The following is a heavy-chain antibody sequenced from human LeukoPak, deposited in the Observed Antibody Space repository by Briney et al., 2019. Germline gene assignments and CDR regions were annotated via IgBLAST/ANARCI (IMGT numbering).Heavy chain of an antibody. Sequence: GGSLRLSCAASGFTFSSYSMNWVRQAPGKGLEWVSSISSSNSYIYYADSVKGRFTISRDNPKNTLSLQMNSLRAEDTAVYYCARDHGSGWTGDYFDYWGQGTLVTVSS. CDR2: ISSSNSYI. V-gene: IGHV3-21*01. J-gene: IGHJ4*02. CDR1: GFTFSSYS. CDR3: ARDHGSGWTGDYFDY. D-gene: IGHD6-19*01.